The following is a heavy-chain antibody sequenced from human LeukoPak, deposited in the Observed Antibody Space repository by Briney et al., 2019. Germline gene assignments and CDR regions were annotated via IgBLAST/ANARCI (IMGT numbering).Heavy chain of an antibody. CDR2: INWTGGNT. Sequence: GGSLRLSCAASGFTFDDYGMSWVRQAPGKGLEWVSGINWTGGNTGYADSVKGRFTISRDNAKNSLYLQMNSLRAEDAALYYCARSWVGGSPYYYYYMDVWGKGTTVTVSS. CDR1: GFTFDDYG. CDR3: ARSWVGGSPYYYYYMDV. J-gene: IGHJ6*03. D-gene: IGHD2-15*01. V-gene: IGHV3-20*04.